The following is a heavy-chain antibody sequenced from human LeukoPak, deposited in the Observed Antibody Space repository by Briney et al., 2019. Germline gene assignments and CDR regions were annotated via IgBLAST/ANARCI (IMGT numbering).Heavy chain of an antibody. CDR1: GGSVSGGSSY. Sequence: SETLSLTCTVSGGSVSGGSSYWSWIRQPPGKGLEWIGYIYYSGNTNYNPSLKSRVTISVDTSKNQVSLKLSSVTAADTAVYYCATDWDMVARYFDLWGRGTLVTVSS. J-gene: IGHJ2*01. V-gene: IGHV4-61*01. D-gene: IGHD5-12*01. CDR3: ATDWDMVARYFDL. CDR2: IYYSGNT.